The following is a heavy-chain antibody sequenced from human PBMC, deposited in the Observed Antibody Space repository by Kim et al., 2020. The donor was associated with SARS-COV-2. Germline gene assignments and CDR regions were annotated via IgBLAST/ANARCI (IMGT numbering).Heavy chain of an antibody. CDR1: RYTFTMYG. Sequence: ASVKVSCKASRYTFTMYGLNWVRQAPGQGLEWMGWINSMNGKTTYAQDFTGRLVFSLDTSFNTAYMQINNLNLEDTAVYYCARRRDFYYDGLDVWGQGTTVTVSS. V-gene: IGHV7-4-1*02. CDR2: INSMNGKT. J-gene: IGHJ6*02. CDR3: ARRRDFYYDGLDV.